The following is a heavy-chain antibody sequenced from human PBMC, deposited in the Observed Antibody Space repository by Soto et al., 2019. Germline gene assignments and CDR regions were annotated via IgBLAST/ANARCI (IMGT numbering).Heavy chain of an antibody. CDR2: IRSKAYGGTT. CDR3: TRVSYYYGSGSYFRYYYGMDV. J-gene: IGHJ6*02. Sequence: PGGSLRLSCTASGFTFGDYAMSWVRQAPGKGLEWVGFIRSKAYGGTTEYAASVKGRFTISRDDSKSIAYLQMNSLKTEDTAVYYCTRVSYYYGSGSYFRYYYGMDVWGQGTTVTVSS. V-gene: IGHV3-49*04. D-gene: IGHD3-10*01. CDR1: GFTFGDYA.